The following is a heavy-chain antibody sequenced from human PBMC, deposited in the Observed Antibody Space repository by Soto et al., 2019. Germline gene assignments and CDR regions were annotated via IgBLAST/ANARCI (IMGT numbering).Heavy chain of an antibody. CDR2: VHPYEGTT. D-gene: IGHD2-2*03. V-gene: IGHV1-18*04. Sequence: VQLVQSGPAVKRPGASVKVSCQTSGFTFTSYPFSWVRQAPGQGLVWLAWVHPYEGTTKVAHQFRDRITLTTDTSAATVFADLTRLTSDDTAVYFCAREYFSSTTWIDYWGQGTLGGVSS. CDR1: GFTFTSYP. CDR3: AREYFSSTTWIDY. J-gene: IGHJ4*02.